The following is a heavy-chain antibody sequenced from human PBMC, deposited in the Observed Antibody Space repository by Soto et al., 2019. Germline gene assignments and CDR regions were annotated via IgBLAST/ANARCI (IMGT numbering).Heavy chain of an antibody. Sequence: QVQLQESGPGLVKPSETLSLTCTVSGGSISGYYWSWIRHPQGKGLEWSGYIYYSGSTNYNPSLKSRVTISVNTSKNQFALKISSVTAGETAVDYCASLSVAARAFDIWGQGTMVTVSS. V-gene: IGHV4-59*08. CDR1: GGSISGYY. CDR3: ASLSVAARAFDI. CDR2: IYYSGST. D-gene: IGHD6-19*01. J-gene: IGHJ3*02.